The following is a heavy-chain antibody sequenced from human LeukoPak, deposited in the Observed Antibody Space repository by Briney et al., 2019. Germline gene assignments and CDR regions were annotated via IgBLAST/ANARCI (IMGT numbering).Heavy chain of an antibody. V-gene: IGHV4-30-2*01. D-gene: IGHD7-27*01. CDR1: GGSISSGGYY. CDR3: ARTTGDLGFDY. Sequence: PSETLSLTCTVSGGSISSGGYYWSRIRQPPGKGLEWIGYIYHSGSTYYNPSLKSRVTISVDRSKNQFSLKLSSVTAADTAVYYCARTTGDLGFDYWGQGTLVTVSS. J-gene: IGHJ4*02. CDR2: IYHSGST.